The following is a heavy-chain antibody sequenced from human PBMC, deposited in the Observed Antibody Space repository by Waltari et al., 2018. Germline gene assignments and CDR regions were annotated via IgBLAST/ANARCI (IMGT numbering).Heavy chain of an antibody. J-gene: IGHJ4*02. CDR2: IRNSCSTI. V-gene: IGHV3-48*03. CDR1: GVVFRSFG. Sequence: EVKLVESGGGLVGTGGSLRRSCEGSGVVFRSFGMSWFRQAPGKGLEGKAQIRNSCSTISYADSVKGRFSISSDNAKESLFLQMNSLIAEDTAVYYCARHWISLGLYYFDPWGQVALVTVPP. D-gene: IGHD1-1*01. CDR3: ARHWISLGLYYFDP.